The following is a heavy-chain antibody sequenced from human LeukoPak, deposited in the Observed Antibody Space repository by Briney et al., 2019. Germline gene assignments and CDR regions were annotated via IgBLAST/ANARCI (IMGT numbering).Heavy chain of an antibody. D-gene: IGHD3-10*01. J-gene: IGHJ3*02. V-gene: IGHV4-39*01. CDR1: GGSISSSSYY. CDR3: ARQNPWFGAFDI. CDR2: IYYSGST. Sequence: SETLSLTCTVSGGSISSSSYYWGWIRQPPGKGLEWIGSIYYSGSTYYNPSLKSRVTISVDTSKNQFSLKLSSVTAADTAVYYCARQNPWFGAFDIWGQGTMVTVSS.